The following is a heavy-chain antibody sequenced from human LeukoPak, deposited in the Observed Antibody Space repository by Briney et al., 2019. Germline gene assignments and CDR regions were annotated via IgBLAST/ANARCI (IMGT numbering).Heavy chain of an antibody. D-gene: IGHD3-10*01. V-gene: IGHV3-23*01. CDR2: ISGSGGST. J-gene: IGHJ4*02. CDR1: GFTFSSYA. Sequence: GGSLRLSCAASGFTFSSYAMSWVRQAPGKGLEWVSGISGSGGSTYDANSVKGRFTISRDNSKNTLCLQMNSLRAEDTAVFYCAKAPLYDSGSYLDYWGQGTLVTVSS. CDR3: AKAPLYDSGSYLDY.